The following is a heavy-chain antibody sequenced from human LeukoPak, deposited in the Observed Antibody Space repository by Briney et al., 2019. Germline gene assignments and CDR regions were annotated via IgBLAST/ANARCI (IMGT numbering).Heavy chain of an antibody. CDR2: IYYSGST. Sequence: NPSETLSLTCTVSGGSISSYYWSWIRQPPGKGLEWIGYIYYSGSTNYNPSLKSRVTISVDTSKNQFSLKLSSVTAADTAVYYCARLMTSCSSTSCYDYWGQGTLVTVSS. CDR1: GGSISSYY. J-gene: IGHJ4*02. D-gene: IGHD2-2*01. V-gene: IGHV4-59*08. CDR3: ARLMTSCSSTSCYDY.